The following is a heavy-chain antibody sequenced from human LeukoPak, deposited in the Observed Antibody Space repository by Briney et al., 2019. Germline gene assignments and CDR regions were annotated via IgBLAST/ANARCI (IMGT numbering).Heavy chain of an antibody. Sequence: SETLSLTCTVSGGSISSYYWSWIRQPPGKGLEWIGEINHSGSTNYNPSLKSRVTISVDTSKNQFSLKLSSVTAADTAVYYCARQSIRGYSYGFGYWGQGTLVTVSS. D-gene: IGHD5-18*01. CDR2: INHSGST. CDR3: ARQSIRGYSYGFGY. CDR1: GGSISSYY. J-gene: IGHJ4*02. V-gene: IGHV4-34*01.